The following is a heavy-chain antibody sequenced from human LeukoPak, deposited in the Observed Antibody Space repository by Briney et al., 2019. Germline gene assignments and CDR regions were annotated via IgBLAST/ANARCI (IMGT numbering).Heavy chain of an antibody. CDR3: ARVGTTGATADN. CDR1: GDIFTTYY. J-gene: IGHJ4*02. CDR2: INPRGGST. Sequence: ASVKVSCKASGDIFTTYYMQWLRQAPGEGPEWMGIINPRGGSTDYAQKFQGRVTMTSDTSTSTVYMELKSLRSEDTAVYFCARVGTTGATADNWGQGTLVTVSS. V-gene: IGHV1-46*01. D-gene: IGHD4-11*01.